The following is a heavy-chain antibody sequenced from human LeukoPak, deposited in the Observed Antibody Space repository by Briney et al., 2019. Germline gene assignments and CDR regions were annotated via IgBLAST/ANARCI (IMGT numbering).Heavy chain of an antibody. D-gene: IGHD6-19*01. J-gene: IGHJ4*02. Sequence: SGGSLRLSCAASGFTFSSYAMSWVRQAPGKGLEWVSAISGSGGSTYYADSVKGRFTISRDNSKNTLYLQMNSLRAEDTAVYYCAKGKGLGPSSGWYPFDYWGQGTLVTVSS. CDR2: ISGSGGST. CDR3: AKGKGLGPSSGWYPFDY. V-gene: IGHV3-23*01. CDR1: GFTFSSYA.